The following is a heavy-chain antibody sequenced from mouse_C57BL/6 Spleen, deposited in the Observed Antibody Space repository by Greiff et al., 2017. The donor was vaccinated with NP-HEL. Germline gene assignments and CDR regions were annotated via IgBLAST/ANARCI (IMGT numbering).Heavy chain of an antibody. Sequence: EVKLVESGPVLVKPGASVKMSCKASGYTFTDYYMNWVKQSHGKSLEWIGVIIPYNGGTSYNQKFKGKATLTVDKSSSTAYMELNSLTSEDTAVYYCARRYPYYYAMDYWGQGTSVTVSS. V-gene: IGHV1-19*01. CDR2: IIPYNGGT. J-gene: IGHJ4*01. CDR1: GYTFTDYY. D-gene: IGHD1-1*01. CDR3: ARRYPYYYAMDY.